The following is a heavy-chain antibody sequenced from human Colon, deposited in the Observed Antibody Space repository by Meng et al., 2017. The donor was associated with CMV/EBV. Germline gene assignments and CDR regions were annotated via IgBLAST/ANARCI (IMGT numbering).Heavy chain of an antibody. J-gene: IGHJ4*02. Sequence: ASVKVSCKASGYTFTGHYIHWVRQAPGQGLEWMGWINPNSGGTNYAQKFQGRVTMTRDTSINTAYMELSSLRSDDTAIYYCARYYWDGGDCSCFDYWGQGTLVTVSS. D-gene: IGHD2-21*01. CDR3: ARYYWDGGDCSCFDY. CDR2: INPNSGGT. CDR1: GYTFTGHY. V-gene: IGHV1-2*02.